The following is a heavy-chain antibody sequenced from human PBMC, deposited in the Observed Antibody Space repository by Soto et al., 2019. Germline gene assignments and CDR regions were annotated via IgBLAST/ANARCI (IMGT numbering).Heavy chain of an antibody. CDR2: IFSNDEK. D-gene: IGHD1-26*01. V-gene: IGHV2-26*01. CDR1: GFSLSNDRMG. CDR3: ARIVGEIATYSPFEY. J-gene: IGHJ4*02. Sequence: QVTLKESGPVLVKPTETLTLTCTVSGFSLSNDRMGVSWIRQPPGKALEWLAHIFSNDEKSYSTSLKSTLSDAKNTSTSQVVRTTSTMDRVATAPYICARIVGEIATYSPFEYWGQGPLVAVAS.